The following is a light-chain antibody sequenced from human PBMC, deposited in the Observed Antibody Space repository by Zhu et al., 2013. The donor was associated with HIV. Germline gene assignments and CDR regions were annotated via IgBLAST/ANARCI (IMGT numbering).Light chain of an antibody. CDR2: AAS. V-gene: IGKV1-39*01. CDR1: QNIGNN. CDR3: QQSYGFPCT. Sequence: DIQLTQSPSFLSAAVGDRLTITCRASQNIGNNLNWYQQKSGEAPKLLISAASILQSGVPSRFRGSGSGTDFTLTIDSLQSEDFATYFCQQSYGFPCTFGLGTKVEI. J-gene: IGKJ2*02.